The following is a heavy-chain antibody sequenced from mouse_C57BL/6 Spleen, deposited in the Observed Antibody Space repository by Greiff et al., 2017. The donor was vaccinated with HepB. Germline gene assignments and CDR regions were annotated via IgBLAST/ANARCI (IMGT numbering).Heavy chain of an antibody. V-gene: IGHV1-50*01. CDR1: GYTFTSYW. J-gene: IGHJ4*01. Sequence: QVQLQQPGAELVKPGASVKLSCKASGYTFTSYWMHWVKQRPGQGLEWIGEIDPSDSYTNYNQKFKGKATLTVDTSSSTAYMQLSSLTSEDSAVYYCARQGTMDYWGQGTSVTVSS. CDR2: IDPSDSYT. CDR3: ARQGTMDY.